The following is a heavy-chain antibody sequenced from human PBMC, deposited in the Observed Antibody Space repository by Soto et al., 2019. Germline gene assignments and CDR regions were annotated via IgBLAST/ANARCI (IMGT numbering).Heavy chain of an antibody. CDR3: AKGALNYDFWSGYSYTYYYYGMDV. Sequence: GGSLRLSCAASGFTFSSYAMSWVRQAPGKGLEWVSAISGSGGSTYYADSVKGRFTISRDNSKNTLYLQMNSLRAEDTAVYYCAKGALNYDFWSGYSYTYYYYGMDVWGQGTTVTVSS. V-gene: IGHV3-23*01. J-gene: IGHJ6*02. CDR2: ISGSGGST. D-gene: IGHD3-3*01. CDR1: GFTFSSYA.